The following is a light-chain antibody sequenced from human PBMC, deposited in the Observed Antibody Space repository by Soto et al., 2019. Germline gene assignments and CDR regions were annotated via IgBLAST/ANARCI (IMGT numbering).Light chain of an antibody. Sequence: EIVLTQSPATLSVSPGERAAISCRASQSVNSKLAWDQQKPGRAPRLLIYGASTRATGIPARFSGSGSGTEFTLTISSLQSEDFAVYYCQQYNNWWTFGQGTKVDI. CDR1: QSVNSK. CDR2: GAS. J-gene: IGKJ1*01. CDR3: QQYNNWWT. V-gene: IGKV3-15*01.